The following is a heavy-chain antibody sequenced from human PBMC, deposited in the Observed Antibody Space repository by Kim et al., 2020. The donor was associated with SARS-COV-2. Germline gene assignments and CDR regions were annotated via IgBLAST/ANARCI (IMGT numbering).Heavy chain of an antibody. D-gene: IGHD1-26*01. V-gene: IGHV3-30*02. Sequence: VKGPFTISRDKTKKTVYLQMNSLRAEDTAVYYCAKDLSYSGRFPEYFQHWGQGTLVTVSS. CDR3: AKDLSYSGRFPEYFQH. J-gene: IGHJ1*01.